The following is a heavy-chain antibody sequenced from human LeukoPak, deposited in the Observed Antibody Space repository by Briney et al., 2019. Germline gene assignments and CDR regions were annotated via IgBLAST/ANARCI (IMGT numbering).Heavy chain of an antibody. CDR1: GGSISSYY. J-gene: IGHJ6*03. V-gene: IGHV4-4*09. CDR3: ARQVPAAIADYYYYYMDV. CDR2: IYTSAST. Sequence: SETLSLTCTVSGGSISSYYWSWIRQPPGKGLEWIGYIYTSASTNYNPSLKSRVTISVDTFKNQFSLKLSSVTAADTAVYYCARQVPAAIADYYYYYMDVWGKGTTVTVSS. D-gene: IGHD2-2*01.